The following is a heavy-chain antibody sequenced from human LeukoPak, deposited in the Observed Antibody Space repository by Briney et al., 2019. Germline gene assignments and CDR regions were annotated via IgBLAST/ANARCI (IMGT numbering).Heavy chain of an antibody. D-gene: IGHD3-3*01. Sequence: PGGSLRLSCTASGFSVTNTYMSWVRQAPGKGLEWVSTIYLGGNTYYAETVKGRFTVSRDRSKNAVSLQMNSLRAEDTAVYHCARDPVRFLEWWSTEGDTDVWGQGTTVIVSS. CDR2: IYLGGNT. CDR3: ARDPVRFLEWWSTEGDTDV. V-gene: IGHV3-66*01. J-gene: IGHJ6*02. CDR1: GFSVTNTY.